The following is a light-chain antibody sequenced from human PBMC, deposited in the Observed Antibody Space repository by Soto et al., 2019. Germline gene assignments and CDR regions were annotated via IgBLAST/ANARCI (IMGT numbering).Light chain of an antibody. CDR3: QVWDSSSEHYV. CDR2: DDS. J-gene: IGLJ1*01. CDR1: NIGRKS. V-gene: IGLV3-21*02. Sequence: SYELTQPPSVSVAPGQTARIACGGNNIGRKSVHWYQERPGQAPVLVVYDDSDRPSGIPERFSGSNFGNTATLTISRVEAGDEADYYCQVWDSSSEHYVFGAGTKVTVL.